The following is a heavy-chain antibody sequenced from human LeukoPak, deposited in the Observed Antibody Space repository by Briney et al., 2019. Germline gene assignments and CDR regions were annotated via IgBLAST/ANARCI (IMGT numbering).Heavy chain of an antibody. Sequence: PSGTLSLTCTVSGGSLSSGAHYWGWIRQSPGKGLEWIGFIYYSGITYYNPSLKSRVTISVDTSKNQFSLQLNSVTAADTAVYFCARYFGELNFDSWGQGTLVTVSS. CDR1: GGSLSSGAHY. J-gene: IGHJ4*02. D-gene: IGHD3-10*01. V-gene: IGHV4-39*01. CDR3: ARYFGELNFDS. CDR2: IYYSGIT.